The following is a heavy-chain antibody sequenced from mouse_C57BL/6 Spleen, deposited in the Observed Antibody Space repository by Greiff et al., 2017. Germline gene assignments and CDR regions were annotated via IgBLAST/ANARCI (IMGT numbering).Heavy chain of an antibody. D-gene: IGHD2-2*01. CDR1: GYTFTSYW. CDR2: IDPSDSYT. J-gene: IGHJ2*01. Sequence: QQSCKASGYTFTSYWMQWVKQRPGQGLEWIGEIDPSDSYTNYNQKFKGKATLTVDTSSSTAYMQLSSLTSEDSAVYYCARGDGYGYFDYWGQGTTLTVSS. CDR3: ARGDGYGYFDY. V-gene: IGHV1-50*01.